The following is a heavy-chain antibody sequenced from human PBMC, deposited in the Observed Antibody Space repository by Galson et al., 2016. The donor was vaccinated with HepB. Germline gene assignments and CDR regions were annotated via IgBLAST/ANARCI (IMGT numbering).Heavy chain of an antibody. J-gene: IGHJ4*02. CDR2: ISTYSGNT. CDR1: GYTFTTSG. CDR3: ARDVQYRFDS. D-gene: IGHD2/OR15-2a*01. V-gene: IGHV1-18*01. Sequence: SVKVSCKASGYTFTTSGISWVRQAPGQGLEWMGWISTYSGNTKYAQKFQGGLTLTTDSSTTTAYMALRSLRVDDTALYYCARDVQYRFDSWGQGTLVTVSS.